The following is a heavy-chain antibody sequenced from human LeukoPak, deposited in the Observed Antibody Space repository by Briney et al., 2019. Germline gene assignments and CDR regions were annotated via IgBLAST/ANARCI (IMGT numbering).Heavy chain of an antibody. CDR2: VFYTGLT. CDR1: GGTIRSYY. J-gene: IGHJ2*01. V-gene: IGHV4-59*01. Sequence: SETLSLTCTVSGGTIRSYYWSWIRQPPGKGLEWIGYVFYTGLTNYNPSLESRVTTSVDTSKNQFSLKLSSLTAADTAVHFCARDTSSLWYFDLWGRGTLVTVSS. D-gene: IGHD3-16*01. CDR3: ARDTSSLWYFDL.